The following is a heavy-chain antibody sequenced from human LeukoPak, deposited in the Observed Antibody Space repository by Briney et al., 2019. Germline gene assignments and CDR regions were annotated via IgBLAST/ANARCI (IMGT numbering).Heavy chain of an antibody. D-gene: IGHD1-26*01. CDR1: GYTFTGYC. Sequence: GASVKVSCKASGYTFTGYCMHWVRQAPGQGLEWMGWINPNSGGTNYAQKFQGRVTMTRDTSISTAYMELSRLRSDDTAVYYCARDRPGVGALPPGAFDIWGQGTMVTVSS. CDR2: INPNSGGT. CDR3: ARDRPGVGALPPGAFDI. J-gene: IGHJ3*02. V-gene: IGHV1-2*02.